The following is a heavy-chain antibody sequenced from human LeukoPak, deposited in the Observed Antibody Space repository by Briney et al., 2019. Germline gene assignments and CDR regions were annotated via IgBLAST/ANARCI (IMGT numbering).Heavy chain of an antibody. CDR1: GGSFSGYY. Sequence: PSETLSLTCAVYGGSFSGYYWIWIRQPPGKGLEWIREIDHSGSTNYNPSLKSRVTISVDTSKNQFSLKLSSVTAADTAVYYCARGRLPLGLVVVVAARAGRGYGMDVWGQGTTVTVSS. J-gene: IGHJ6*02. V-gene: IGHV4-34*01. CDR3: ARGRLPLGLVVVVAARAGRGYGMDV. CDR2: IDHSGST. D-gene: IGHD2-15*01.